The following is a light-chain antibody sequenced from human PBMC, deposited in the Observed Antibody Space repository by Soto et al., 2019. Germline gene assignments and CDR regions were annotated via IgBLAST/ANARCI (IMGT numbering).Light chain of an antibody. CDR3: QQDYNLPRA. Sequence: PVERVTLSCRASQSVSSSYLTWYQQKPGQAPRLLIYGASTRATSIPARFSGSGSGTDFTLIISSLQPEDFAVYYCQQDYNLPRAFGQGTKVDIK. CDR2: GAS. CDR1: QSVSSSY. J-gene: IGKJ1*01. V-gene: IGKV3D-7*01.